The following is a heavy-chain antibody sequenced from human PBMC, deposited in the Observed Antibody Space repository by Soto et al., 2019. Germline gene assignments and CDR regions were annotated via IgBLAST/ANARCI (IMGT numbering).Heavy chain of an antibody. Sequence: QVQLQESGPRLVKPSQTLSLTCTVSGGSITSADHYWSWIRQPPGQGLEWIGYIYYSGSTYFHPSLRSRVAMSVDTSKNQFSLKLSSVTAADTAVYYCGLLFASPGTYYFDYWGQGTLVTVSS. V-gene: IGHV4-30-4*01. J-gene: IGHJ4*02. D-gene: IGHD2-21*01. CDR3: GLLFASPGTYYFDY. CDR2: IYYSGST. CDR1: GGSITSADHY.